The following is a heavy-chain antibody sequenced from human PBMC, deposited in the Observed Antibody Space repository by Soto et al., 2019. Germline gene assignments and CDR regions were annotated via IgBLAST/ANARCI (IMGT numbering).Heavy chain of an antibody. CDR3: AEEEGDYYDSSGYYS. D-gene: IGHD3-22*01. V-gene: IGHV3-23*01. CDR1: GFTFSSYA. CDR2: ISGSGGST. Sequence: PGGSLRLSCAASGFTFSSYAMSWVRQAPGKGLEWVSAISGSGGSTYYADSVKGRFTISRDNSKNTLYLQMNSLRAEDTAVYYCAEEEGDYYDSSGYYSWGQGTLVTVSS. J-gene: IGHJ4*02.